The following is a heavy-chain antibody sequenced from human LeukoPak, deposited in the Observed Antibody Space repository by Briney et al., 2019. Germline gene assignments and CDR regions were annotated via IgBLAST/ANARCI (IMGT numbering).Heavy chain of an antibody. Sequence: SETLSLTCTVSGGSISSGDYYWSWIRQPPGKGLEWIGYIYYSGSTYYNPSLKSRVTISVDTSKNQFSLKLSSVTAADTAVYYCAIHSYYDFWSGYSNDAFDIWGQGTMVTVSS. V-gene: IGHV4-30-4*01. CDR1: GGSISSGDYY. D-gene: IGHD3-3*01. CDR3: AIHSYYDFWSGYSNDAFDI. CDR2: IYYSGST. J-gene: IGHJ3*02.